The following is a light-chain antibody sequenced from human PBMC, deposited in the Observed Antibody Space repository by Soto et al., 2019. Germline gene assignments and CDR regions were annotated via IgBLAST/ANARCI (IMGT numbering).Light chain of an antibody. Sequence: QSALTQPASVSGSPGQSITISCTGTSSDVGGYNYVSWYQQHPGKAPKLMIYDVSNRPSGVSNRFSGSKSGNTASLTISGLQAEDEADYYCSSYTSSRGIFGTGTKLTVL. J-gene: IGLJ1*01. CDR1: SSDVGGYNY. CDR3: SSYTSSRGI. V-gene: IGLV2-14*01. CDR2: DVS.